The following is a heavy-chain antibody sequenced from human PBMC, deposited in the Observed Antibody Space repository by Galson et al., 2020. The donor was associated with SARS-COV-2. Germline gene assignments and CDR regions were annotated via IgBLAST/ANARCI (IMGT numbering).Heavy chain of an antibody. CDR3: ARGEFFEFNYYGMAV. Sequence: SETLSLTCTVSGSSIRSCRYHWIWIRQPAGKGLESIGRIYTSGNTNYNPSLKSRVSISLDTSKNQFSLRLRSVTAADTAVYYCARGEFFEFNYYGMAVWGQGTPVPVSS. CDR2: IYTSGNT. CDR1: GSSIRSCRYH. J-gene: IGHJ6*02. V-gene: IGHV4-61*02. D-gene: IGHD3-3*01.